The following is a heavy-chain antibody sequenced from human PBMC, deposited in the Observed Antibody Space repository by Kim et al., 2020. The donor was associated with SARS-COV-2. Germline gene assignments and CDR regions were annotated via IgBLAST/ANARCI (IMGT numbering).Heavy chain of an antibody. Sequence: GGSLRLSCAASGFTFSSYSMNWVRQAPGKGLEWVSYISSSSSTISYADSVKGRFTISRDNAKNSLYLQMNSLRDEDTAVYYCARDEPYYDILTHYYYYGMDVWGQGTTVTVSS. J-gene: IGHJ6*02. CDR1: GFTFSSYS. D-gene: IGHD3-9*01. CDR2: ISSSSSTI. CDR3: ARDEPYYDILTHYYYYGMDV. V-gene: IGHV3-48*02.